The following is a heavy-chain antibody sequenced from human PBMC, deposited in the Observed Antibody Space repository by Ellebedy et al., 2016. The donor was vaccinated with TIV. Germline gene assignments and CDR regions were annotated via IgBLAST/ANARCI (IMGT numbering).Heavy chain of an antibody. D-gene: IGHD6-19*01. CDR1: GYTFTGHY. CDR3: AVGSSGWYTDY. V-gene: IGHV1-46*01. CDR2: INPSGGST. J-gene: IGHJ4*02. Sequence: ASVKVSCKASGYTFTGHYIHWVRQAPGQGLEWMGIINPSGGSTSYAQKFQGRVTMTRDTSTSTVYMELSSLRSEDTAVYYCAVGSSGWYTDYWGQGTLVTVSS.